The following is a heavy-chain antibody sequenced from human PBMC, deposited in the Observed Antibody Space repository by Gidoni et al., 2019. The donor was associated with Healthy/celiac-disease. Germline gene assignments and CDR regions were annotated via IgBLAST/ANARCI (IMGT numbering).Heavy chain of an antibody. J-gene: IGHJ4*02. D-gene: IGHD4-17*01. CDR1: GFTFSSYA. V-gene: IGHV3-23*01. Sequence: EVQLLESGGGLVQPGGSLRLSCAASGFTFSSYAMSWVRQAPGKGLGWVSVISGSGGGTHYADSVKGRFTISRDNSKNTLYLQMNSLRAEDTAVYYCAKGGDSTVVTQLDYWGQGTLVTVSS. CDR3: AKGGDSTVVTQLDY. CDR2: ISGSGGGT.